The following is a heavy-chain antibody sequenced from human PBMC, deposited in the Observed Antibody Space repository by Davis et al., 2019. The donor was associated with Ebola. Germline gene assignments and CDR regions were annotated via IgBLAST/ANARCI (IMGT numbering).Heavy chain of an antibody. CDR1: GFTFSSYA. D-gene: IGHD3-10*01. V-gene: IGHV3-21*01. Sequence: GGSLRLSCAASGFTFSSYAMHWVRQAPGKGLEWVSSISSSSSYIYYADSVKGRFTISRDNAKNSLYLQMNSLRAEDTAVYYCASGGGKYGMDVWGQGTTVTVSS. CDR3: ASGGGKYGMDV. J-gene: IGHJ6*02. CDR2: ISSSSSYI.